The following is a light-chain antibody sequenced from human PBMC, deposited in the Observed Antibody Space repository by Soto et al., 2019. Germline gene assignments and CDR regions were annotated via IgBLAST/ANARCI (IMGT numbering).Light chain of an antibody. CDR1: QGISSF. CDR2: AAS. J-gene: IGKJ4*01. CDR3: HQLNSFPLT. V-gene: IGKV1-9*01. Sequence: DIRLTQSPSFLSASVGDRVTITCRASQGISSFLAWYQQKPGKAPNLLIYAASTLQSGVPSRFSGSGSGTEFTLTISSLQPEDFATYYCHQLNSFPLTFGGGTKVEIK.